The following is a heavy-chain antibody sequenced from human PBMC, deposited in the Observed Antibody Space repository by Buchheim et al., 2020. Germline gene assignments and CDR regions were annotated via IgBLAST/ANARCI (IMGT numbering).Heavy chain of an antibody. Sequence: QVQLQESGPGLVKPSETLSLTCTVSGGSISSYYWSWIRQPPGKGLEWIGYIYYSGSTNYNPSLKSRVTISVDTSKNQFSLKLSPVTAADTAVYYCARDGYSSFLDYWGQGTL. CDR2: IYYSGST. CDR3: ARDGYSSFLDY. D-gene: IGHD6-19*01. J-gene: IGHJ4*02. V-gene: IGHV4-59*01. CDR1: GGSISSYY.